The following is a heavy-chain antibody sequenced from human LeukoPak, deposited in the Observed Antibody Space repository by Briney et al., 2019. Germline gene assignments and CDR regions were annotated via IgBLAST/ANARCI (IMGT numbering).Heavy chain of an antibody. J-gene: IGHJ6*02. CDR3: ARDSPPGYYYYYGMDV. Sequence: ASVKVSCKASGYTFTGYYMHWVRQAPGQGLEWMGWINPNSGGTNYAQKFQGRVTMTRDTSIGTAYMEPSRLRSDDTAVYYCARDSPPGYYYYYGMDVWGQGTTVTVSS. CDR1: GYTFTGYY. CDR2: INPNSGGT. V-gene: IGHV1-2*02.